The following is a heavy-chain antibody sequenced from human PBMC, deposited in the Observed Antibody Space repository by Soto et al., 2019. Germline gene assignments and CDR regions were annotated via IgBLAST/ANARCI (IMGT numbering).Heavy chain of an antibody. Sequence: SETLSLTCDVSGVSISSGNWWSWVRQPSGKGLEWIAEVYNDGSANYHPSLESRATISVDRSKNQFSLRLSSVTAADTGKYYCARLVYDSRLNYLYFDHWGQGTLVTVSS. CDR2: VYNDGSA. CDR3: ARLVYDSRLNYLYFDH. J-gene: IGHJ4*02. CDR1: GVSISSGNW. V-gene: IGHV4-4*02. D-gene: IGHD3-22*01.